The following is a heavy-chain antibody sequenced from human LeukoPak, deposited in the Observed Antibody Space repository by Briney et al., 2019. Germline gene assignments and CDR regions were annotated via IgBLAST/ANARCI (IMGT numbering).Heavy chain of an antibody. CDR2: IYSGGST. J-gene: IGHJ6*02. D-gene: IGHD1-26*01. CDR3: KYSGSYYYYYGMDV. CDR1: GFTFSSYA. Sequence: PGGSLRLSCAASGFTFSSYAMSWVRQAPGKGLEWVSVIYSGGSTYYADSVKGRFTISRDNSKNTLYLQMNSLRAEDTAVYYCKYSGSYYYYYGMDVWGQGTTVTVSS. V-gene: IGHV3-66*01.